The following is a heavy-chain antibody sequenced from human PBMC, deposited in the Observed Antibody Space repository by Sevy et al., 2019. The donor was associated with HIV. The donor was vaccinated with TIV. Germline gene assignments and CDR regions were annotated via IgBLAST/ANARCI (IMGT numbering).Heavy chain of an antibody. Sequence: SETLSLTCGVSDGSMTNNNYYWAWIRRPPGKGLEWIGSVHYGGSTHYNPSFWGRVSISVDTSKRVVSLDLSSVTSADTAVYFCARNNSGHSFDFWGHGILVTVSS. J-gene: IGHJ4*01. D-gene: IGHD6-19*01. V-gene: IGHV4-39*01. CDR3: ARNNSGHSFDF. CDR1: DGSMTNNNYY. CDR2: VHYGGST.